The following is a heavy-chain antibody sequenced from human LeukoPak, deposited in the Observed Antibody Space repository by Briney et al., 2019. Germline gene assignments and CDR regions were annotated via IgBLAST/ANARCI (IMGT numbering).Heavy chain of an antibody. CDR2: ISGSGIST. V-gene: IGHV3-23*01. D-gene: IGHD3-22*01. CDR3: AKSWNYYDSSGDDALDI. J-gene: IGHJ3*02. CDR1: GFTFSDYG. Sequence: PGGSLRLSCAAAGFTFSDYGMSWVRQAPGKGLEWVPGISGSGISTYYADSVKGRFTISRDNSKNTLYLQMNSLRVEDTAVYYCAKSWNYYDSSGDDALDIWGQGTMVTVSS.